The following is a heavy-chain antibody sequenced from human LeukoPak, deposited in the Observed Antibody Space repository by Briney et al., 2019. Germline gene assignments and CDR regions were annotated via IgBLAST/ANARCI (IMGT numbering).Heavy chain of an antibody. Sequence: KPSETQSLTCAVYGGSFSGYYWSWIRQPPGKGLEWIGEINHSGSTNYNPSLKSRVTISVDTSKNQFSLKLSSVTAADTAVYYCARRPRNSGSYDGPSGLDYWSQGTLVTVSS. CDR3: ARRPRNSGSYDGPSGLDY. D-gene: IGHD1-26*01. V-gene: IGHV4-34*01. CDR1: GGSFSGYY. J-gene: IGHJ4*02. CDR2: INHSGST.